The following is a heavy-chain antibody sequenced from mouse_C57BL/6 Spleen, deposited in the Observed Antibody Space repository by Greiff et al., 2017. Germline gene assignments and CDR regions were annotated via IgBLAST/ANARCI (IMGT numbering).Heavy chain of an antibody. CDR3: ARYEVYYSIAWFAY. CDR2: IRNKANGYTT. J-gene: IGHJ3*01. D-gene: IGHD2-5*01. Sequence: EVNVVESGGGLVQPGGSLSLSCAASGFTFTDYYMSWVRQPPGKALEWLGFIRNKANGYTTEYSASVKGRFTISRDNSQSILYLQMNALRAEDSATYYCARYEVYYSIAWFAYWGQGTLVTVSA. CDR1: GFTFTDYY. V-gene: IGHV7-3*01.